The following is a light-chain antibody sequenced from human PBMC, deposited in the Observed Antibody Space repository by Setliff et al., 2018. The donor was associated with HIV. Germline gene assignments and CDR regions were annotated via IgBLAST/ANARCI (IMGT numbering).Light chain of an antibody. CDR3: CSYAGSSTYV. CDR2: EVS. Sequence: QSALTQPASVSGSPGQSITLSCTGTSSDVGSYNLVSWYQHHPGKAPKLMIYEVSKRPSGVSNRFSGSKSGSTASLTISGLQAEDEADYYCCSYAGSSTYVFGTGTKV. J-gene: IGLJ1*01. CDR1: SSDVGSYNL. V-gene: IGLV2-23*02.